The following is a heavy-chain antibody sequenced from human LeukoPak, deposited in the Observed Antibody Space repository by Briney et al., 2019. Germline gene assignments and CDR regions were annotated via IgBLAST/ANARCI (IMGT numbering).Heavy chain of an antibody. CDR3: XXXVSGXPLDY. CDR2: INHSGST. Sequence: PSETLSLTCAVYGGSFSGYYWSWIRQPPGKGLEWIGEINHSGSTNYNQSLKSRVTISVDTTKNQFSMKLSSVTAADTAVYFWXXXVSGXPLDYWGQGTLVTVSS. J-gene: IGHJ4*02. V-gene: IGHV4-34*01. CDR1: GGSFSGYY.